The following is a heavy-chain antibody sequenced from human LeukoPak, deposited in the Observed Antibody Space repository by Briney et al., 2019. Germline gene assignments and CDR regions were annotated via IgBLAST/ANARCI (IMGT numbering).Heavy chain of an antibody. Sequence: ASVKVSCKASGYTFTGYYMHWVRQAPGQGLEWMGWINPNSGGTNYAQKFQGRVTMTRDTSISTAYMELSSLRSEDTAVYYCARGVGGYSYGNFDYWGQGTLVTVSS. V-gene: IGHV1-2*02. CDR2: INPNSGGT. J-gene: IGHJ4*02. CDR3: ARGVGGYSYGNFDY. D-gene: IGHD5-18*01. CDR1: GYTFTGYY.